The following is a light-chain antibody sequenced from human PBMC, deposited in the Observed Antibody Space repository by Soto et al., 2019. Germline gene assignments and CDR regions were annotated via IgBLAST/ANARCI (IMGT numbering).Light chain of an antibody. Sequence: DIQMTQSPSSLSASLGDRVTITCRASQTINNYLHWYQQRPGEAPKLLMYSASNLQTGVPPRFSGSGSGTHFTLTISSLQPEDFATYYCHQSSSTPHTFGQGTIVEIK. CDR3: HQSSSTPHT. CDR2: SAS. J-gene: IGKJ2*01. CDR1: QTINNY. V-gene: IGKV1-39*01.